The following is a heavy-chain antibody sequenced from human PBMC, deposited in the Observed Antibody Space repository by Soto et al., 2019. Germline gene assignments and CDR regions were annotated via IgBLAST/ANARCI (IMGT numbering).Heavy chain of an antibody. Sequence: GASVKVSCKASGYTFTSYYMHWVRQAPGQGLEWMGRIIPILGIANYAQKFQGRVTITADKSTSTAYMELSSLRSEDTAVYYCAREHSYYFDYWGQGTLVTVSS. CDR3: AREHSYYFDY. V-gene: IGHV1-69*04. J-gene: IGHJ4*02. CDR1: GYTFTSYY. CDR2: IIPILGIA.